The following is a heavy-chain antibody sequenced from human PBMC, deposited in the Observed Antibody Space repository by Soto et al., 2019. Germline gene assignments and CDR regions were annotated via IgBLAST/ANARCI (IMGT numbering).Heavy chain of an antibody. V-gene: IGHV1-24*01. CDR1: GYTLSGLS. D-gene: IGHD2-8*01. Sequence: QVQLVQSGAEVKKPGASVKVSCKVSGYTLSGLSMHWVRQAPGKGLEWMGGFDPEDGKRIYAQKLQGRVTMTEDTSTDTDYMELSSLRSEDTAVYYCATVETLGYCTNSLCVSWDYWGQGTLVTVSS. CDR2: FDPEDGKR. J-gene: IGHJ4*02. CDR3: ATVETLGYCTNSLCVSWDY.